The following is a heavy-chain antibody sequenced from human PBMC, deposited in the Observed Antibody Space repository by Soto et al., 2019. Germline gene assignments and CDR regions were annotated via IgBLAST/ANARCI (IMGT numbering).Heavy chain of an antibody. CDR1: GGSISSGDYY. V-gene: IGHV4-30-4*01. Sequence: SDTLSLTCTVSGGSISSGDYYWGWIRQPPGKGLEWIGYIYYSGSTYYNPSLKSRVTISVDTSKNHFSLKLSSVTAADTAVYYGARVGRSGASFQHWGQGTLVTVS. CDR3: ARVGRSGASFQH. J-gene: IGHJ1*01. CDR2: IYYSGST. D-gene: IGHD2-15*01.